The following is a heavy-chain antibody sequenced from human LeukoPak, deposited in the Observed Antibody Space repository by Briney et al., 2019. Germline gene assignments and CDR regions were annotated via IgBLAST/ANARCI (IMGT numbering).Heavy chain of an antibody. D-gene: IGHD5-18*01. Sequence: GESLQISCKGSGYSFTNYWIGWVRRMPGKGLEWMGIIYPGDSDTRYSPSFQGQVTISADKSISTAYLQWSSLKASDTAMYYCARLVDTSMARFDYWGQGTPVTVSS. CDR3: ARLVDTSMARFDY. V-gene: IGHV5-51*01. CDR2: IYPGDSDT. CDR1: GYSFTNYW. J-gene: IGHJ4*02.